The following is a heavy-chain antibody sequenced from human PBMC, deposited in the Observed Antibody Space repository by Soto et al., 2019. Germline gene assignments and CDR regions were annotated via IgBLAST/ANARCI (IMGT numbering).Heavy chain of an antibody. V-gene: IGHV3-49*05. CDR2: IRSKAYGGTT. Sequence: EVQLVESGGGLVKPGRSLRLSCTASGFTFGDYAMSWFRQAPGKGPEWVGFIRSKAYGGTTEYAASVKGRFTISRDDSKSIAYLQMNSLKTEDTAVYYCTRVLLWFGELLTDNWFDPWGQGTLVTVSS. CDR1: GFTFGDYA. D-gene: IGHD3-10*01. J-gene: IGHJ5*02. CDR3: TRVLLWFGELLTDNWFDP.